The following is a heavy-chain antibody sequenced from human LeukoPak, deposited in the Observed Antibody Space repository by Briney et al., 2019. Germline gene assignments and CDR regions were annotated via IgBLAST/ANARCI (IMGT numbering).Heavy chain of an antibody. CDR2: IYTSGTT. Sequence: PSETLSLTCTVSGGSISSDNYYWTWIRQPAGKGLEWIGHIYTSGTTNYNPSLKSRVTILLDTSKNQFSLNLNSVTAADTAIYYCARMFEYWSQGTLVTVSS. J-gene: IGHJ4*02. CDR1: GGSISSDNYY. V-gene: IGHV4-61*09. CDR3: ARMFEY.